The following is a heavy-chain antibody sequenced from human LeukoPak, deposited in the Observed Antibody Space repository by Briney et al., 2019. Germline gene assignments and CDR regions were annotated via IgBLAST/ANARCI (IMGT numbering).Heavy chain of an antibody. Sequence: SGTLSLTCAVSGGSISSSNWWSWVRQPPGKGLESIGEIYHSGGTNYNPSLKSRVTISVDKSKNQFSLKLSSVAAADTAVYYCARQRYYYDSSGLSSQYYFDYWGQGTLVTVSS. J-gene: IGHJ4*02. CDR3: ARQRYYYDSSGLSSQYYFDY. CDR1: GGSISSSNW. V-gene: IGHV4-4*02. CDR2: IYHSGGT. D-gene: IGHD3-22*01.